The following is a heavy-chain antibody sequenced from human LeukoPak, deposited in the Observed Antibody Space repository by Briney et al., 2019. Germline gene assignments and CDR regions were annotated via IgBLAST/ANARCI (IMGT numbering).Heavy chain of an antibody. CDR1: GYSISSGYY. J-gene: IGHJ4*02. CDR3: ARVGARGTMVRGAPPRGY. Sequence: SETLSLTCTVSGYSISSGYYWGWIRQPPGKGLEWIGSIYHSGSTYYNPSLKSRVTIAADTSKNQFSLKLSSVTAADTAVYYCARVGARGTMVRGAPPRGYWGQGTLVTVSS. D-gene: IGHD3-10*01. V-gene: IGHV4-38-2*02. CDR2: IYHSGST.